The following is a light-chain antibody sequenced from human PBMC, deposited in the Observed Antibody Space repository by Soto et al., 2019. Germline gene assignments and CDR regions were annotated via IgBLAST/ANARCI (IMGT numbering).Light chain of an antibody. CDR3: QSYDSISQV. J-gene: IGLJ3*02. CDR1: SGSIASNY. V-gene: IGLV6-57*02. Sequence: NFMLTQPHSVSESPGKTVTIYCTGSSGSIASNYVQWFQQRPGSAPTTVISKNNQRPSGVPDRFSGSIDISSNSASLTISGLKTEDEADYYCQSYDSISQVFGGGTKLTVL. CDR2: KNN.